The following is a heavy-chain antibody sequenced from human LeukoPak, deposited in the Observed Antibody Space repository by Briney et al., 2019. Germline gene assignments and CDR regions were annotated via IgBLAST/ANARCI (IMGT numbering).Heavy chain of an antibody. CDR3: ARGGYYDIAGMDV. J-gene: IGHJ6*02. Sequence: SETLSLTCAVYGGSFSGYYWSWIRQPPGKGLEWIGYIYYSGSTNYNPSLKSRVTISVGTSKNQFSLKLSSVTAADTAVYYCARGGYYDIAGMDVWGQGTTVTVSS. V-gene: IGHV4-59*01. CDR2: IYYSGST. CDR1: GGSFSGYY. D-gene: IGHD3-9*01.